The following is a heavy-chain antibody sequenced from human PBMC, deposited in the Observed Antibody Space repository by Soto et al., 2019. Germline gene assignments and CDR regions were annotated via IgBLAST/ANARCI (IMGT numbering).Heavy chain of an antibody. Sequence: PSETLSLTCTVSGGSISSCGYYWSWIRQHPGKGLEWIGYIYYSGSTYYNPSLKSRVTISVDTSKNQFSLKLSSVTAADTAVYYCARGTVYYYDSSGYPALYYFDYWGQGTLVTVSS. D-gene: IGHD3-22*01. J-gene: IGHJ4*02. CDR2: IYYSGST. V-gene: IGHV4-31*03. CDR3: ARGTVYYYDSSGYPALYYFDY. CDR1: GGSISSCGYY.